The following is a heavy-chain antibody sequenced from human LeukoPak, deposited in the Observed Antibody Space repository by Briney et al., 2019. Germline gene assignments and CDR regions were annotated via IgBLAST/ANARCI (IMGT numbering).Heavy chain of an antibody. CDR3: ARDKEVGLMVRGVSPIDY. CDR2: ISSSSSYI. CDR1: GFTFSSYS. J-gene: IGHJ4*02. D-gene: IGHD3-10*01. Sequence: GGSLRLSCAASGFTFSSYSMNWVRQAPGKGLEWVSSISSSSSYIYYADSVKGRFTISRDNAKNSLYLQMNSLRAEDTAVYYCARDKEVGLMVRGVSPIDYWGQGTLVTVSS. V-gene: IGHV3-21*01.